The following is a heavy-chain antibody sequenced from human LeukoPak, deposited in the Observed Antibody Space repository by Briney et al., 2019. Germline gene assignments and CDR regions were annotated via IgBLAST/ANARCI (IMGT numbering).Heavy chain of an antibody. J-gene: IGHJ3*02. V-gene: IGHV4-39*07. Sequence: TSETLSLTCSVSDGSINSGSYYWGWIRQPPGKGLGWIGSIYYTGSTYYNPSLKSRVTMSVDTSKKQFSLTVSSVTAADTAVYYCARDLYLMLGLFDIWGQGTMVIVSS. CDR2: IYYTGST. CDR3: ARDLYLMLGLFDI. D-gene: IGHD3-16*01. CDR1: DGSINSGSYY.